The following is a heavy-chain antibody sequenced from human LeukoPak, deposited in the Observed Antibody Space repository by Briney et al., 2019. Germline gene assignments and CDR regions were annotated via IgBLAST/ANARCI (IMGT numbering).Heavy chain of an antibody. D-gene: IGHD4-11*01. Sequence: SETLSLTCTVSDDSITMYYWTWIRQAPGKGLEWIGCVDHTESTKFNPSLNGRVSISRDTSKNLFSLRLRSVTAADTAVYFCARGRVSSSTWYSTYYYYFYMDVWGKGTTVTVSS. V-gene: IGHV4-59*01. CDR2: VDHTEST. J-gene: IGHJ6*03. CDR3: ARGRVSSSTWYSTYYYYFYMDV. CDR1: DDSITMYY.